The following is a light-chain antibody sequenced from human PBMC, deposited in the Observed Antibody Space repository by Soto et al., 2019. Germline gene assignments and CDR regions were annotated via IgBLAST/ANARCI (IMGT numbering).Light chain of an antibody. Sequence: IVLTQSPGPLNLSPGERATLSCRASQSVSSGYLAWYQQRPGQAPRLLIYGASTRATGIPDRFSGSGSGTDFTLTISRLEPEDFSVYYCQQYGSSGTFGQGTKVDIK. V-gene: IGKV3-20*01. CDR1: QSVSSGY. CDR3: QQYGSSGT. CDR2: GAS. J-gene: IGKJ1*01.